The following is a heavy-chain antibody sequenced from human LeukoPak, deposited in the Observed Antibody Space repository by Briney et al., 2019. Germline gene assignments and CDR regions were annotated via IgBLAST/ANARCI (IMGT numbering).Heavy chain of an antibody. CDR2: INHSGST. Sequence: SETLSLTCAVYGGSFSAYYWSWIRQPPGKGLEWIGEINHSGSTNYNPSLKSRVTISVDTSKNQFSLKLSSVTAADTGVYYCVKKVAGVAWFDSWGQGTLVTVSS. D-gene: IGHD7-27*01. V-gene: IGHV4-34*01. CDR1: GGSFSAYY. J-gene: IGHJ5*01. CDR3: VKKVAGVAWFDS.